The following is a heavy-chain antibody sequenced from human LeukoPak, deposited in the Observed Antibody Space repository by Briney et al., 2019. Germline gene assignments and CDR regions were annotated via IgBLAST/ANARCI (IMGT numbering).Heavy chain of an antibody. D-gene: IGHD6-6*01. CDR2: INPTGGNT. V-gene: IGHV1-46*01. Sequence: ASVKVSCKASGYTFISYQMHWVRQAPGQGLEWMGIINPTGGNTSHAQKFQGRVTMTRDTSTSTVYMELSSLRSEDTAVYYCARKGSSSCFDYWGQGTLVTVSS. J-gene: IGHJ4*02. CDR3: ARKGSSSCFDY. CDR1: GYTFISYQ.